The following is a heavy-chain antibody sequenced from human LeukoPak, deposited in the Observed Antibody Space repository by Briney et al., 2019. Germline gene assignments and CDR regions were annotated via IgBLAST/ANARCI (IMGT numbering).Heavy chain of an antibody. CDR2: ISSSSSTI. V-gene: IGHV3-48*04. J-gene: IGHJ4*02. Sequence: GGSLRLSCAASGFTFSSYSMNWVRQAPGKGLEWVSYISSSSSTIYYADSVKGRFTVSRDNAKNSLYLQMNSLRAEDTAVYYCANDLILTPYGDRFLDFWGQGTLVTVSS. D-gene: IGHD4-17*01. CDR3: ANDLILTPYGDRFLDF. CDR1: GFTFSSYS.